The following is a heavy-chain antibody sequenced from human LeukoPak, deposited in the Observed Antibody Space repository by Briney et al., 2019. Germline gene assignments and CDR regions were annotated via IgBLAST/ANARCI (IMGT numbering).Heavy chain of an antibody. V-gene: IGHV3-23*01. D-gene: IGHD1-14*01. CDR3: AKDRIRYIPGS. CDR2: ISGSGDNT. J-gene: IGHJ5*02. Sequence: GGSLRLACAAAGFTLSSYAMSWVRQAPGKGLEWVSVISGSGDNTNYADYVKGRFTISRDNSKNTLYLQMNSLRVEDMAIYYCAKDRIRYIPGSWDQGTQITVSA. CDR1: GFTLSSYA.